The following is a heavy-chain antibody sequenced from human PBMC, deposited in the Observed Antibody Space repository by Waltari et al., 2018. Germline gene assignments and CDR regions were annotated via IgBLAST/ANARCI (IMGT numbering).Heavy chain of an antibody. V-gene: IGHV3-7*01. CDR2: IKGDGSRK. J-gene: IGHJ3*02. CDR3: ARDDSSSGSYDAFDI. CDR1: GFSFSHYW. D-gene: IGHD3-22*01. Sequence: EVQLVESGGGLVQPGGSLRLSCADSGFSFSHYWMGWVRQAPGKGLEWVADIKGDGSRKYYLDSVRGRFSISRDNTKNSVDLQMNSLRAEDTAVYYCARDDSSSGSYDAFDIWGQGTMVAVSS.